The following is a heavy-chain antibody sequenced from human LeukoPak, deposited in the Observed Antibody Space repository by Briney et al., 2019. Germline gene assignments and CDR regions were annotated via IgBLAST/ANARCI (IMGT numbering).Heavy chain of an antibody. CDR1: GFTFSDYY. Sequence: MTGGSLRLSCAASGFTFSDYYMSWIRQAPGKGLEWVSYISSSASTIYYADSVRGRFTISRDSAKNSLYLRMNSLRAEDTAVYYCTRDRPYFHILTGWGNSAFDVWGQGTMVTVSS. J-gene: IGHJ3*01. CDR2: ISSSASTI. D-gene: IGHD3-9*01. CDR3: TRDRPYFHILTGWGNSAFDV. V-gene: IGHV3-11*04.